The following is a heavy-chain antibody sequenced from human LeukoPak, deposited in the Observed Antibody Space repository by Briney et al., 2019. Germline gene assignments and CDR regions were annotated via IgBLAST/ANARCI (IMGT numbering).Heavy chain of an antibody. V-gene: IGHV4-39*07. D-gene: IGHD3-3*01. CDR3: ARALYYDFWSGYSDAFDI. CDR1: GGSISSSSYY. CDR2: IYYSGST. Sequence: PSETLSLTCTVSGGSISSSSYYWGWIRQPPGKGLEWIGSIYYSGSTYYNPSLKSRVTISVDTSKNQFSLKLSSVTAADTAVYYCARALYYDFWSGYSDAFDIWGQGTMVTVSS. J-gene: IGHJ3*02.